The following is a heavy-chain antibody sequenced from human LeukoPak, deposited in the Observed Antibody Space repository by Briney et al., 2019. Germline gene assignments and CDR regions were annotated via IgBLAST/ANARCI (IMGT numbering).Heavy chain of an antibody. CDR2: ITSNGGTT. CDR1: GFTFGSYG. V-gene: IGHV3-64*01. D-gene: IGHD4-23*01. CDR3: ARGIRWASDY. Sequence: PGGSLRLSCAASGFTFGSYGMVWVRQAPGKGLEYVSGITSNGGTTYYGNSVKGRFTISRDNSKDTLYLQMGRLRTEDMAVYYCARGIRWASDYWGQGTLVTVAS. J-gene: IGHJ4*02.